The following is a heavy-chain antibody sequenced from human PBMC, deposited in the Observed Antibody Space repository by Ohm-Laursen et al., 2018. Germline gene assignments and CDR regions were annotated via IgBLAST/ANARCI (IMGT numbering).Heavy chain of an antibody. J-gene: IGHJ5*01. CDR3: AKGTAYQLLSHNWVDS. CDR1: GFTFSSYW. D-gene: IGHD2-2*01. Sequence: SLRLSCAASGFTFSSYWMSWVRQAPGKGLEWVAVISYDGSNKYYADSVKGRFTISRDNSKNTLYLQMNSLRAEDTAVFYCAKGTAYQLLSHNWVDSWGQGTLVTVSS. CDR2: ISYDGSNK. V-gene: IGHV3-30*18.